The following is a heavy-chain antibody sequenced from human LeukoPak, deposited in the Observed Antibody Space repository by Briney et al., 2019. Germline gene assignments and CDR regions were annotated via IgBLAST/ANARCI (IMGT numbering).Heavy chain of an antibody. Sequence: SETLSLTCTVSGVSINSHYWSWIRQPPGKGLEWIGFIYDSGSAYYRSSLESRVTMTLDTSKNQFSLKLNSVTAADTAVYYCARVLQNYYHLDVWGKGTTVTVSS. CDR3: ARVLQNYYHLDV. J-gene: IGHJ6*03. CDR1: GVSINSHY. V-gene: IGHV4-59*11. D-gene: IGHD3-3*01. CDR2: IYDSGSA.